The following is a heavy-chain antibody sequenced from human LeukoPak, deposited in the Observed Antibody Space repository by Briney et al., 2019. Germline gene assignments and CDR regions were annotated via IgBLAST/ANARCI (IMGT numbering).Heavy chain of an antibody. CDR1: GYSISSGGYY. CDR3: ARLGGSSWISAY. Sequence: SQTLSLTCTVSGYSISSGGYYWSWIRQHTGRGLEWIGYIYYNGNTYYNPSLQSRVTISVDTSKNQFSLNLRSVTAADTAVYYCARLGGSSWISAYWGQGTLVTVSS. CDR2: IYYNGNT. V-gene: IGHV4-31*03. J-gene: IGHJ4*02. D-gene: IGHD6-13*01.